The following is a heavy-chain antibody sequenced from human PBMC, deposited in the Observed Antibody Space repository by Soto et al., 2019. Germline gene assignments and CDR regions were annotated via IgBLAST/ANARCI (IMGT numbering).Heavy chain of an antibody. CDR1: GFSFSSYG. D-gene: IGHD6-13*01. J-gene: IGHJ4*02. Sequence: EVQLLESGGGLVRPGGSLRLSCAASGFSFSSYGMGWVRQAPGKGLEWVSSISTSGGNTYYADSVKGRFTVSRDNSKNTLYLQMTSLRAEDTAVYYCAKLMAADGSAYWGQGTLVTVSS. V-gene: IGHV3-23*01. CDR3: AKLMAADGSAY. CDR2: ISTSGGNT.